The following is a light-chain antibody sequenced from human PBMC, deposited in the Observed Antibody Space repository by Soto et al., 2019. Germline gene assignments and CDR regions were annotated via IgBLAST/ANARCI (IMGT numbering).Light chain of an antibody. CDR1: QSISSH. CDR3: QQYNYLWT. J-gene: IGKJ1*01. CDR2: GAS. V-gene: IGKV3D-15*01. Sequence: EIVMTQSPATLSVSPGEKAILSCRASQSISSHLAWYQQKPGQAPSFLIYGASTRATGIPVRFSGSGSGTEFTLTISSLQSEDFAVYYCQQYNYLWTFGQGTKVEIK.